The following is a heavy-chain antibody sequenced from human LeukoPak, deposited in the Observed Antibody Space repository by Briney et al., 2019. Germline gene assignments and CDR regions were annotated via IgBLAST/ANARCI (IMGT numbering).Heavy chain of an antibody. CDR3: ARSVADPAVPDY. D-gene: IGHD6-19*01. CDR2: INPNSGGT. Sequence: ASVKVSCKASGYTFTGYYMHWVRQALGQGLEWMGWINPNSGGTNYAQKFQGWVTMTRDTSISTAYMELSRLRSDDTAVYYCARSVADPAVPDYWGQGTLVTVSS. J-gene: IGHJ4*02. V-gene: IGHV1-2*04. CDR1: GYTFTGYY.